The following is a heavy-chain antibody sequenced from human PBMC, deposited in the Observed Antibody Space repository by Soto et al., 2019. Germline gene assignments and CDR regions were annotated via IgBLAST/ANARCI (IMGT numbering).Heavy chain of an antibody. V-gene: IGHV4-30-2*01. J-gene: IGHJ4*02. D-gene: IGHD4-17*01. CDR3: ARGSPVTTDY. CDR2: IYHSGST. Sequence: SETLSLTCTVSGCSISSGGYYWSWIRQHPGKGLEWIGYIYHSGSTLYNPSLKSRVTISVDRSKNQFSLKLSSVTAADTAVYYCARGSPVTTDYWGQGTLVTVSS. CDR1: GCSISSGGYY.